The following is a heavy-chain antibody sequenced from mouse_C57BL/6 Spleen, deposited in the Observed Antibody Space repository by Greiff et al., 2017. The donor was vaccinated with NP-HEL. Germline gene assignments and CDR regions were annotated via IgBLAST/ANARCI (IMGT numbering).Heavy chain of an antibody. J-gene: IGHJ2*01. Sequence: EVKLVESGGGLVKPGGSLKLSCAASGFTFSSYAMSWVRQTPEKRLEWVATISDGGSYTYYPDNVKGRFTISRDNAKNNLYLQMSHLKSEDTAMYYCARVAQSRGYFDYWGQGTTLTVSS. CDR2: ISDGGSYT. V-gene: IGHV5-4*03. CDR1: GFTFSSYA. CDR3: ARVAQSRGYFDY. D-gene: IGHD1-3*01.